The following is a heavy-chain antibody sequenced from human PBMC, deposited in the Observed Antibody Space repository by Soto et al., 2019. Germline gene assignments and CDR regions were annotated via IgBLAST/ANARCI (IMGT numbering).Heavy chain of an antibody. J-gene: IGHJ4*02. Sequence: QVQLVQSGAEVKKPGSSVKVSCKASGGTFSSYAISWVRQAPGQGLEWMGGIIPIFGTAHYAQKFQGRVTITADESTSTAYMELSSLRSEDTAVYYCARAYSSSSNFYFDYWGQGTLVTVSS. CDR3: ARAYSSSSNFYFDY. V-gene: IGHV1-69*01. CDR1: GGTFSSYA. D-gene: IGHD6-6*01. CDR2: IIPIFGTA.